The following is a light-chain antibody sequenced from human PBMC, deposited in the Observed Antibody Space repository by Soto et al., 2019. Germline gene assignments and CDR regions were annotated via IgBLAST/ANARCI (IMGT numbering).Light chain of an antibody. J-gene: IGLJ2*01. CDR2: GNI. CDR3: QSYDASVSGSGVI. Sequence: QSVLTQPPSASGTPGQWVTISCSGSSSNIGSNFVYWYQQLPGAAPKLLIYGNINRPSGVPDRFSGSKSGTSASLAITGLLAEDEGDYYCQSYDASVSGSGVIFGGGTKLTVL. V-gene: IGLV1-40*01. CDR1: SSNIGSNF.